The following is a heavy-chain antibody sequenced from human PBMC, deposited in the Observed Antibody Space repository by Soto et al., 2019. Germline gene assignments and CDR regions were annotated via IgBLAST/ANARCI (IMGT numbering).Heavy chain of an antibody. J-gene: IGHJ4*02. CDR2: TNSDGTDS. Sequence: VQLVESGGGEIQTGGSLRLSCAAAGFDFDDFAMHWVRQPPGKGMEWVSLTNSDGTDSSYMDSVRGRFTISRDNGTNSLYLHMDRLRPEDPALYFCATALYYYDSSPLDHWGQGTLVSVYS. V-gene: IGHV3-43D*03. D-gene: IGHD3-22*01. CDR1: GFDFDDFA. CDR3: ATALYYYDSSPLDH.